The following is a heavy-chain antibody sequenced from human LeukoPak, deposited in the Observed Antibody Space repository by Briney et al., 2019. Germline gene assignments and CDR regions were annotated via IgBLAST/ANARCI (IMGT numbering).Heavy chain of an antibody. Sequence: GGSLRLSCAASGFTFSSYAMSWACQAPGKGLEWVASINHNGNVNYYVDSVKGRFTISRDNAKNSLYLQMSNLRAEDTAVYFCARGGGLDVWGQGATVTVSS. V-gene: IGHV3-7*03. CDR2: INHNGNVN. D-gene: IGHD3-16*01. J-gene: IGHJ6*02. CDR3: ARGGGLDV. CDR1: GFTFSSYA.